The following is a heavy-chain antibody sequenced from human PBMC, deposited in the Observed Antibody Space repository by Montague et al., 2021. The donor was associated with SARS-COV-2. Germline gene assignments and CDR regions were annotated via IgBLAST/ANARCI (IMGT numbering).Heavy chain of an antibody. CDR3: ARQPLGYDFVYYYYGMDV. J-gene: IGHJ6*02. CDR2: TYYRSMWYN. Sequence: CAISGDSVSSNSAAWNWIRQSPSRGLEWLGRTYYRSMWYNDYAVSVKSRITINPDTSKNQFSLQLNSVTPEDTAVYYCARQPLGYDFVYYYYGMDVWGQGTTVTVSS. D-gene: IGHD5-12*01. CDR1: GDSVSSNSAA. V-gene: IGHV6-1*01.